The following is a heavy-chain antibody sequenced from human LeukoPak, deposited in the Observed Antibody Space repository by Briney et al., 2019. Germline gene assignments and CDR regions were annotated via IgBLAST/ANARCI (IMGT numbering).Heavy chain of an antibody. CDR3: ARDPKGGGFDP. D-gene: IGHD3-16*01. CDR1: GFTFSSHW. J-gene: IGHJ5*02. CDR2: INQDGSEK. V-gene: IGHV3-7*01. Sequence: GGSLRLSCAASGFTFSSHWMNWVRQAPGKGLEWVANINQDGSEKYYVDSVKGRFTISRDNAKNSLYLQMNSLRAEDTAVYYCARDPKGGGFDPWGQGTLVTVSS.